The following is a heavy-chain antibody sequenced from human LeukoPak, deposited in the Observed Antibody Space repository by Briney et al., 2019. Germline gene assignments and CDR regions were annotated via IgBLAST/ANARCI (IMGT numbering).Heavy chain of an antibody. J-gene: IGHJ6*02. CDR3: ARVALGRRWLPSSYYYSMDV. V-gene: IGHV1-69*01. Sequence: ASVKVSCKASGGTFSSYGINWVRQAPGQGLEWMGGTIPIFGTADYAPKFQGRVAITADESTSTAYVELSNLRSEDTAVYYCARVALGRRWLPSSYYYSMDVWGQGTTVTVSS. CDR2: TIPIFGTA. CDR1: GGTFSSYG. D-gene: IGHD5-24*01.